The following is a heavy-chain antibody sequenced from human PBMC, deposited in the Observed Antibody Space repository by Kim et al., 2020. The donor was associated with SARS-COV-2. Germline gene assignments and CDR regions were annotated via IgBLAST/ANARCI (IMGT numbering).Heavy chain of an antibody. J-gene: IGHJ6*02. CDR1: GFTFSSYA. Sequence: GGSLRLSCSASGFTFSSYAMHWVRQAPGKGLEYVSAISSNGGSTYYADSVKGRFTISRDNSKNTLYLQMSSLRAEDTAVYYCVNLAVFGVVILRGMDVWGQGTTVTVSS. CDR3: VNLAVFGVVILRGMDV. V-gene: IGHV3-64D*09. CDR2: ISSNGGST. D-gene: IGHD3-3*01.